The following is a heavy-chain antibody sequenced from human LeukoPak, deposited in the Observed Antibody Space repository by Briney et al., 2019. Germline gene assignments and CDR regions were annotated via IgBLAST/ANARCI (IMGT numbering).Heavy chain of an antibody. V-gene: IGHV3-23*01. CDR1: GFTFSSYA. D-gene: IGHD4-11*01. Sequence: PGGSLRLSCAASGFTFSSYAMHWVRQAPGKGLEWVSGITGGGTTFYAGSVKGRFTISRDNYRNTVYLQMNSLRAEDTAVYYCANSKRLSHYVVVVWGQGTTVTVSS. CDR3: ANSKRLSHYVVVV. J-gene: IGHJ6*02. CDR2: ITGGGTT.